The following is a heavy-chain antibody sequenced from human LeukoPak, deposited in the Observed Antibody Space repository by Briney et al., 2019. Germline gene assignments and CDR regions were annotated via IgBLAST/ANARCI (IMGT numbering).Heavy chain of an antibody. D-gene: IGHD5-24*01. J-gene: IGHJ6*03. CDR2: MNPNSGNT. CDR1: GYTFTSYD. Sequence: GASVKVSCKASGYTFTSYDINWVRQATGQGLEWMGWMNPNSGNTGYAQKFQGRVTITRNTSISTAYMELSSLRSEDTAVYYCAREIVEMAYNRGSFYYYYYMDVWGKGTTVTVSS. CDR3: AREIVEMAYNRGSFYYYYYMDV. V-gene: IGHV1-8*03.